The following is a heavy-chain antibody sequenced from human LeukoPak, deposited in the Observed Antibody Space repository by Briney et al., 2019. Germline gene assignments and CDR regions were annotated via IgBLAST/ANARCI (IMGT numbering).Heavy chain of an antibody. CDR2: ISYDGSNK. V-gene: IGHV3-30*18. CDR1: GFTFSSYG. J-gene: IGHJ4*02. CDR3: AKELLAGTVDY. D-gene: IGHD6-19*01. Sequence: GGSLRLSCAASGFTFSSYGTHWVRQAPGKGLEWVAVISYDGSNKYYADSVKGRFTISRDNSKNTLYLQMNSLRAEDTAVYYCAKELLAGTVDYWGQGTLATVSS.